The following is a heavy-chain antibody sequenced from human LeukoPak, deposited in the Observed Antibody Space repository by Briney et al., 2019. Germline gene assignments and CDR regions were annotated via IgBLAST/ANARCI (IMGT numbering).Heavy chain of an antibody. CDR2: FYRGGTT. CDR3: ARGGDGGGGDYYDY. Sequence: AGSLRLSCAASGFIISNNYMTWVRQAPGKGLEWVLVFYRGGTTYYADSVKGRFTVSRDNSKNTLYLQMSSLRVEDTAVYYCARGGDGGGGDYYDYWGQGTLVTVSS. D-gene: IGHD3-16*01. CDR1: GFIISNNY. J-gene: IGHJ4*02. V-gene: IGHV3-66*01.